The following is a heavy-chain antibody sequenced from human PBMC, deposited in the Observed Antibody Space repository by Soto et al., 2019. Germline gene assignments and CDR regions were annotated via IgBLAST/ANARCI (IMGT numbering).Heavy chain of an antibody. J-gene: IGHJ6*02. CDR1: GFTFSSYS. CDR2: ISSSSSYI. CDR3: ARDGEVLRFLEWQDYYYGMDV. Sequence: GGSLRLSCAASGFTFSSYSMNWVRQAPGKGLEWVSSISSSSSYIYYADSVKGRFTISRDNAKNSLYLQMNSLRAEDTAVYYCARDGEVLRFLEWQDYYYGMDVWGQGTTVTVSS. D-gene: IGHD3-3*01. V-gene: IGHV3-21*01.